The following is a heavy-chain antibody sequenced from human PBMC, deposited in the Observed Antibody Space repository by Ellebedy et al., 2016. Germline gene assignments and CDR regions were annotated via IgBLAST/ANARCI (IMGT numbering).Heavy chain of an antibody. CDR2: INHSGST. J-gene: IGHJ4*02. CDR3: ARGRDGSGTIDY. V-gene: IGHV4-34*01. Sequence: SETLSLTCAVYGGSFSGYYWSWIRQPPGKGLEWIGEINHSGSTNYNPSLKSRVTISVDTSKNQFSLKLSPVTAADTAVYYCARGRDGSGTIDYWGQGTLVTVSS. CDR1: GGSFSGYY. D-gene: IGHD3-10*01.